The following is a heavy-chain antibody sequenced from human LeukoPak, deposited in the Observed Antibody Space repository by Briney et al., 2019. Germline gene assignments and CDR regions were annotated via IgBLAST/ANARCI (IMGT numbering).Heavy chain of an antibody. CDR2: IGTNEQRT. Sequence: GGSLRLSCAASGFTFSTSAMTWVRQAPGKGLEGVSLIGTNEQRTHYADSVKGRFTISRDNSKNTLFLQMNSLRAEDTAVYYCAKDLDSTDLYDNADWGQGTLVTVSS. J-gene: IGHJ1*01. CDR3: AKDLDSTDLYDNAD. V-gene: IGHV3-23*01. D-gene: IGHD6-19*01. CDR1: GFTFSTSA.